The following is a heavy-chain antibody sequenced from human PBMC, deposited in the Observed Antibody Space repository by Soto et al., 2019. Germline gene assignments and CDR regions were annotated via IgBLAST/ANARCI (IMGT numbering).Heavy chain of an antibody. CDR1: GGSISSYH. CDR2: VYRVGST. J-gene: IGHJ6*03. V-gene: IGHV4-59*01. CDR3: AKEMGFCTTTSCHAGPLYYYMDV. Sequence: SETLSLTCTVSGGSISSYHWTWIRQPPGKGLEWLGDVYRVGSTNYNPSLRSRLTMSVDTSNNQFSLRLSSVTAADTAVYYCAKEMGFCTTTSCHAGPLYYYMDVWGKGTTVTVSS. D-gene: IGHD2-2*01.